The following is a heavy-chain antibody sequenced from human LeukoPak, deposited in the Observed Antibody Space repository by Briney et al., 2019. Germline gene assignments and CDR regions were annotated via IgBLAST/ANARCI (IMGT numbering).Heavy chain of an antibody. CDR3: ARSYYKNVMDV. V-gene: IGHV2-5*02. Sequence: SGPTLVKPTQTLTLTCTFSGFSLTTGGVSVGWIRQPPGKALEWLALIFWDDDKRYSPSLKSRLTITKDTSKNQVVLTMINMDSVDTATYFCARSYYKNVMDVWGQGTTVTVSS. CDR2: IFWDDDK. J-gene: IGHJ6*02. D-gene: IGHD3-10*01. CDR1: GFSLTTGGVS.